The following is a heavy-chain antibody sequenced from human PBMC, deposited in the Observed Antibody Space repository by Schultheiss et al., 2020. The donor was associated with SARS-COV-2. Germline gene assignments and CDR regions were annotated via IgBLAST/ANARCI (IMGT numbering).Heavy chain of an antibody. CDR1: GFTFSSYA. CDR2: ISGIGGSK. V-gene: IGHV3-23*01. Sequence: GGSLRLSCAASGFTFSSYAMSWVRQAPGKGLDWVSVISGIGGSKYYADSVKGRFTISRDNSKNTLYLQMNSLRAEDTAVYYCAKDLPYYYDSSGYYYYYYGMDVWGEGTTVTVSS. J-gene: IGHJ6*04. CDR3: AKDLPYYYDSSGYYYYYYGMDV. D-gene: IGHD3-22*01.